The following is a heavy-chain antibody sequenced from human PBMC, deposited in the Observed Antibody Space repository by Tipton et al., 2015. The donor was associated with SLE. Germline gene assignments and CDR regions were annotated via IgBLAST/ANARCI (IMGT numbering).Heavy chain of an antibody. J-gene: IGHJ4*02. V-gene: IGHV4-59*11. D-gene: IGHD7-27*01. CDR2: ISYSGST. CDR1: GGSISTSRY. CDR3: ARDQGGPNWGLFDY. Sequence: LRLSCTVSGGSISTSRYWSWIRQPPGKGLEWIAYISYSGSTNYNPSLKSRLTISVDTSKNQFSLKLSSVTAADTAVYYCARDQGGPNWGLFDYWGQGTLVTFSS.